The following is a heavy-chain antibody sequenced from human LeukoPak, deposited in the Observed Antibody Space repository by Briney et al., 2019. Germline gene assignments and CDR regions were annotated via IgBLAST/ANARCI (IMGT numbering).Heavy chain of an antibody. CDR3: ARTTTFWSGSYMDV. V-gene: IGHV3-20*04. D-gene: IGHD3-3*01. J-gene: IGHJ6*03. CDR2: INWNGGST. Sequence: PGGSLRLSCAASGFTFDDYGMNWVRQGPGKGLEWVSGINWNGGSTGYADSVKGRFTISRDNAKNSLYLQMNSLRAEDTGLYYCARTTTFWSGSYMDVWGKGTTVTVSS. CDR1: GFTFDDYG.